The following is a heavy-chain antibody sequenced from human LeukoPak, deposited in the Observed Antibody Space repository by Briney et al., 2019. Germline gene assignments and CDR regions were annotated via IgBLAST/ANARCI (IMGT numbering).Heavy chain of an antibody. V-gene: IGHV1-8*02. CDR2: MNPNSGNT. D-gene: IGHD3-3*01. CDR1: GGTFSSYA. Sequence: ASVKVSCKASGGTFSSYAISWVRQATGQGLEWMGWMNPNSGNTGYAQKFQGRVTMTRNTSISTAYMELSSLRSEDTAVYYCARGELRFLEWLHYYYYGMDVWGQGTTVTVSS. CDR3: ARGELRFLEWLHYYYYGMDV. J-gene: IGHJ6*02.